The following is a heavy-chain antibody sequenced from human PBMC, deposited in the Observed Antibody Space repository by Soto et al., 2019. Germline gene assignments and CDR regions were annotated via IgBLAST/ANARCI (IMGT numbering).Heavy chain of an antibody. CDR3: ARDKSYGTFDY. Sequence: SETLSLTCTVSGGSISSYYWSWIRQPPGKGLEWIGYIYYSGSTNYNPSLKSRVTISVDTSKNQFSLKLSSVTAADTAVYYCARDKSYGTFDYWGQGTLVTVSS. V-gene: IGHV4-59*01. J-gene: IGHJ4*02. D-gene: IGHD5-18*01. CDR2: IYYSGST. CDR1: GGSISSYY.